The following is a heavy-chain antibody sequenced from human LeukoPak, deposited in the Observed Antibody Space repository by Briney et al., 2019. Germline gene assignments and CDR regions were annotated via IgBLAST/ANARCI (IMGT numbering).Heavy chain of an antibody. CDR3: ARDLGVEFDP. CDR2: IYYSGST. Sequence: SETLSLTCTVSGGSISSYYWSWIRQPPGKGLEWIGYIYYSGSTNYNPSLKSRVTLSVNMSKNQFSLKLSSVTAADTAVYYCARDLGVEFDPWGQGTLVTVSS. D-gene: IGHD3-16*01. V-gene: IGHV4-59*12. J-gene: IGHJ5*02. CDR1: GGSISSYY.